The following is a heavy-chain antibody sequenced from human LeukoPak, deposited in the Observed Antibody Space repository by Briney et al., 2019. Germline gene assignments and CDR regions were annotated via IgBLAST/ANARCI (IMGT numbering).Heavy chain of an antibody. J-gene: IGHJ6*03. CDR2: IVGDSSKT. D-gene: IGHD1-14*01. CDR1: GLTSHDYA. V-gene: IGHV3-23*01. Sequence: GGSLRLSCAISGLTSHDYAMTWVRQAPGKGLEWVSTIVGDSSKTYYAASVRGRFTISGDNSNYVLFLHMNSLRAEDTAIYYCAKQPYNYYYLDVWGKGTTVTISS. CDR3: AKQPYNYYYLDV.